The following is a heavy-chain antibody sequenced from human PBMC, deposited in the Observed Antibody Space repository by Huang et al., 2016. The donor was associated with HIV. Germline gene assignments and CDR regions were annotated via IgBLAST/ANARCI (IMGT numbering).Heavy chain of an antibody. Sequence: QVQLVQSGAEVKKPGASVKVSCRASGYIFISYGITWVRQAPGPGLEWMGCISASYGYTNYAQQFQGRVTMTTDTSTNTVYMEVRSLRSDDTAVYYCARDLGTTVVPDGMDVWGQGTTVTVSS. CDR3: ARDLGTTVVPDGMDV. V-gene: IGHV1-18*04. D-gene: IGHD4-17*01. CDR1: GYIFISYG. J-gene: IGHJ6*02. CDR2: ISASYGYT.